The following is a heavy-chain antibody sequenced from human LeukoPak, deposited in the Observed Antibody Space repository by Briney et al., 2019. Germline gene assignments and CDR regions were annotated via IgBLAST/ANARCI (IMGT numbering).Heavy chain of an antibody. Sequence: GGSLRLSCAASEFTFSSYWMHWVRQAPGKGRVWVSRINTDGSTTSYADSVKGRFTISRDNAKNTLYLQMNSLRAEDTAVYYCARVRSGSYNWFDPWGQGTLVTVSS. J-gene: IGHJ5*02. CDR1: EFTFSSYW. D-gene: IGHD1-26*01. V-gene: IGHV3-74*01. CDR2: INTDGSTT. CDR3: ARVRSGSYNWFDP.